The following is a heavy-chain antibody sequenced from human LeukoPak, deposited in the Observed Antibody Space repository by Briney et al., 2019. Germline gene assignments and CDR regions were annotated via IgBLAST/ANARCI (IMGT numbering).Heavy chain of an antibody. CDR2: ISGSGGST. V-gene: IGHV3-23*01. CDR1: GFTFSSYA. J-gene: IGHJ5*02. CDR3: AKSPSDILTGYYPDWFDP. Sequence: GGSLRLSCAASGFTFSSYAMGWVRQAPGKGLEWVSAISGSGGSTYYADSVKGRFTISRDNSKNTLYLQMNSLRAEDTAVYYCAKSPSDILTGYYPDWFDPWGQGTLVTVSS. D-gene: IGHD3-9*01.